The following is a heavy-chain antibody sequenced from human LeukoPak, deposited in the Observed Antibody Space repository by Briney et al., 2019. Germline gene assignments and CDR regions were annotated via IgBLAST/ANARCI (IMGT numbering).Heavy chain of an antibody. D-gene: IGHD3-3*01. Sequence: GGSLRLSCAASGFTFSSYSMNWVRQAPGKGLEWVSSISSSSSYIYYADSVKGRFTISRDNAKNSLYLQMNSLRAEDTAVYYCARSPDFWSGSKAPYYYYYYMDVWGKGTTVTVSS. V-gene: IGHV3-21*01. CDR3: ARSPDFWSGSKAPYYYYYYMDV. CDR2: ISSSSSYI. CDR1: GFTFSSYS. J-gene: IGHJ6*03.